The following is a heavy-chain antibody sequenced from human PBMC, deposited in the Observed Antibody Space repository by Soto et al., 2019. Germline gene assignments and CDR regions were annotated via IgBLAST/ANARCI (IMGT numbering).Heavy chain of an antibody. CDR3: ARDPRPLGYCSGGSCYSHYYYGMDV. J-gene: IGHJ6*02. Sequence: QVQLVQSGAEVKKPGSSVKVSCKASGGTFSSYAISWVRQAPGQGLEWMGGIIPIFGTANYAQKFQGRVTITADESTSTAYMELSSLRSEDTAVYYCARDPRPLGYCSGGSCYSHYYYGMDVWGQGTTVTVSS. V-gene: IGHV1-69*12. CDR1: GGTFSSYA. D-gene: IGHD2-15*01. CDR2: IIPIFGTA.